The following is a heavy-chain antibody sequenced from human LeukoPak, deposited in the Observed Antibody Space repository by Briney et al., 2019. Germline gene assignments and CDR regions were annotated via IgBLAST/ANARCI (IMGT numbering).Heavy chain of an antibody. CDR2: VNTVSSYI. CDR3: ARLRRNSDRSDFFYYYDH. Sequence: GGSLRLSCAASGFTFSNYWMHWVRQAPGKGLEWVASVNTVSSYIYYADSMRGRFTISRDNAKNSLFLQMNSLRAEDTAVYYCARLRRNSDRSDFFYYYDHWGQGTLVTVSS. D-gene: IGHD3-22*01. CDR1: GFTFSNYW. J-gene: IGHJ4*02. V-gene: IGHV3-21*01.